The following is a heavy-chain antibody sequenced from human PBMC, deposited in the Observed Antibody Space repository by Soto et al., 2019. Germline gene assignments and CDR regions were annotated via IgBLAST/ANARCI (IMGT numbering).Heavy chain of an antibody. D-gene: IGHD6-19*01. V-gene: IGHV3-74*01. CDR2: TNSDGSDT. CDR3: ARDRGWSLFDY. CDR1: WGNFIDLG. J-gene: IGHJ4*02. Sequence: WVSKLVRWGVSWGNFIDLGGYWVRQAPGKGLVWVSRTNSDGSDTSYADSVKGRFTISRDNAKNTLYLQMNSLRAEDTAVYYCARDRGWSLFDYWGQGTLVTVSS.